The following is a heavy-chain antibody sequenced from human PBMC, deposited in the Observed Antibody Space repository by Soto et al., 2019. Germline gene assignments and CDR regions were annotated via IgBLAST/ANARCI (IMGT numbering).Heavy chain of an antibody. CDR1: GGSISSGGYS. V-gene: IGHV4-30-2*01. CDR2: IYHSGST. CDR3: ARDQGYNWFDP. J-gene: IGHJ5*02. Sequence: SETLSLTCAVSGGSISSGGYSWSWIRQPPGKGLEWIGYIYHSGSTYYNPSLKSRVTISVDRSKNQFSLKLSSVTAADTAVYYCARDQGYNWFDPWGQGTLVTVSS.